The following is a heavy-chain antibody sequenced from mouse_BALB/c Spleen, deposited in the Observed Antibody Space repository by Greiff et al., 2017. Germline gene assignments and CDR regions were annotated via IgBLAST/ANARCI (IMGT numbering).Heavy chain of an antibody. Sequence: VQLQQSGAELVRPGSSVKISCKASGYAFSSYWMNWVKQRPGQGLEWIGQIYPGDGDTNYNGKFKGKATLTADKSSSTAYMRLSSLTSEDSAVYFCARDGNYPFAYWGQGTLVTVSA. CDR3: ARDGNYPFAY. V-gene: IGHV1-80*01. CDR2: IYPGDGDT. D-gene: IGHD2-1*01. J-gene: IGHJ3*01. CDR1: GYAFSSYW.